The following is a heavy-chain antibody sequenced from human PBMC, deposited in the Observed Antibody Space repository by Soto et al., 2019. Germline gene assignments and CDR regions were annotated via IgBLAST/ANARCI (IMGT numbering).Heavy chain of an antibody. CDR3: ARAGIVVVRDSSVAFDI. D-gene: IGHD3-22*01. CDR2: IYSGGST. Sequence: GGSLRLSCAASGFTVSSNYMSWVRQAPGKGLEWVSVIYSGGSTYYADSVKGRFTISRDNSKNTLYLQMNSLRAEDTAVYYCARAGIVVVRDSSVAFDIWGQGTMVTVSS. V-gene: IGHV3-53*01. J-gene: IGHJ3*02. CDR1: GFTVSSNY.